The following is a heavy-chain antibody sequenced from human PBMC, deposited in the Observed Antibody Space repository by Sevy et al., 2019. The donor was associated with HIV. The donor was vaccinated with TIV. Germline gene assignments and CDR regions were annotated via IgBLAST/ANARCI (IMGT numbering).Heavy chain of an antibody. CDR2: VNHGEVT. D-gene: IGHD3-3*01. CDR1: GASFNDFY. CDR3: ARFETRIKIFGVPRCKY. V-gene: IGHV4-34*01. Sequence: SETLSLTCTVYGASFNDFYWTWIRQPPGKGLEWMGVVNHGEVTNYNPSLRSRVTISADASNSQFPLVLTSVTAADTAVYYCARFETRIKIFGVPRCKYWGPGTLVTVSS. J-gene: IGHJ4*02.